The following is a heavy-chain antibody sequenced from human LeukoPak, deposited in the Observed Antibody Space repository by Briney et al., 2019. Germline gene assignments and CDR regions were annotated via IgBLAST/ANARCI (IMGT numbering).Heavy chain of an antibody. J-gene: IGHJ4*02. CDR3: AKGVRTQLQLEE. CDR2: SGST. D-gene: IGHD1-1*01. Sequence: PSETLSLTCTVSGYSISSGYYWGWIRQPPGKGLEWIGSGSTYYNPSLKSRVTISLDTSKNQFSLKLTSVTAADTAVYYCAKGVRTQLQLEEWGQGTLVTVSS. CDR1: GYSISSGYY. V-gene: IGHV4-38-2*02.